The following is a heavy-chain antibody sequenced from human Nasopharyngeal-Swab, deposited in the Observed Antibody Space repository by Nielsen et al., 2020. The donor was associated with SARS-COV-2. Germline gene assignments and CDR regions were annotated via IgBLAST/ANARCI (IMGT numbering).Heavy chain of an antibody. J-gene: IGHJ4*02. CDR3: ARHPPLSGFDY. CDR1: GGSITSDY. CDR2: IHSSGHA. D-gene: IGHD3-9*01. V-gene: IGHV4-59*08. Sequence: GSLRLSCTVSGGSITSDYWSWIRQPPGKGLEWLGYIHSSGHAMYNPSLRSRATISIDTSKNHFSLTLSSVTAADTAVYYCARHPPLSGFDYWGQGTLVTVPS.